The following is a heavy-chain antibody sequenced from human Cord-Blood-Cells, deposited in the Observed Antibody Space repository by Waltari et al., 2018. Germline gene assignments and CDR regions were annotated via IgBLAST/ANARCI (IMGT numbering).Heavy chain of an antibody. J-gene: IGHJ4*02. D-gene: IGHD3-3*01. CDR3: ATVGRRFLEWLLFDY. CDR2: DPEDGET. Sequence: DPEDGETIYAQKFQGRVTMTEDTSTDTAYMELSSLRSEDTAVYYCATVGRRFLEWLLFDYWGQGTLVTVSS. V-gene: IGHV1-24*01.